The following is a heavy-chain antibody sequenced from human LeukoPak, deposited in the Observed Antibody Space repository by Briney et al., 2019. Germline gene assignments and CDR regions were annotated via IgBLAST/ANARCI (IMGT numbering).Heavy chain of an antibody. V-gene: IGHV4-59*01. CDR2: IYYSGST. D-gene: IGHD3-22*01. Sequence: PSETLSLTCTVSGGSISSYYWSWIRQPPGKGLEWIGYIYYSGSTNYNPSLKSRVTISVDTSKNQFSLKLSSVTAADTAVYYCARAVWDITMMIVGWFDPWGQGTLVTVSS. CDR1: GGSISSYY. J-gene: IGHJ5*02. CDR3: ARAVWDITMMIVGWFDP.